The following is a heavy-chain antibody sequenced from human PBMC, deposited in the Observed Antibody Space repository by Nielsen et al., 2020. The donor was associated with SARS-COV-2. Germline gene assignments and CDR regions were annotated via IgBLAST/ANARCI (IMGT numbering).Heavy chain of an antibody. D-gene: IGHD6-13*01. J-gene: IGHJ4*02. CDR3: ARDQGSSWYGGVDY. Sequence: RQAPGKGLEWIGYIYYSGSTNYNPSLKSRVTISVDTSKNQFSLKLSSVTAADTAVYYCARDQGSSWYGGVDYWGQGTLVTVSS. V-gene: IGHV4-30-4*01. CDR2: IYYSGST.